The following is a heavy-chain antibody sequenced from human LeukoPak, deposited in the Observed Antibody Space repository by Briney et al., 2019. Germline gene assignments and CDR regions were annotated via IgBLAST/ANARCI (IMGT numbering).Heavy chain of an antibody. J-gene: IGHJ4*02. V-gene: IGHV1-46*01. CDR3: ARTYCSSTSCYDLPDY. CDR2: INPSGGST. Sequence: ASVKVSCKASGYTFTSYYMHWVRQAPGQGLEWMGIINPSGGSTSYAQKFQGRVTMTRDTSTSTVYMELSSLRSEDTAVYYCARTYCSSTSCYDLPDYWGQGTLVAVSS. D-gene: IGHD2-2*01. CDR1: GYTFTSYY.